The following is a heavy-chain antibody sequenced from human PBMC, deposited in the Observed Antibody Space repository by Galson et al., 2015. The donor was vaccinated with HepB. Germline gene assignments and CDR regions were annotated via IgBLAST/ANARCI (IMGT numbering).Heavy chain of an antibody. CDR1: GFTFSDYY. D-gene: IGHD4-17*01. CDR2: IRTKDNTNST. V-gene: IGHV3-72*01. J-gene: IGHJ3*02. Sequence: SLRLSCATSGFTFSDYYMDWVRLAPAKGLEWLGRIRTKDNTNSTEYAASVQGRFTISRDDSRNSLYLLMNRLKSDDTALYYCSRGVTAVTEIGVLDIWGHGTMVTVSS. CDR3: SRGVTAVTEIGVLDI.